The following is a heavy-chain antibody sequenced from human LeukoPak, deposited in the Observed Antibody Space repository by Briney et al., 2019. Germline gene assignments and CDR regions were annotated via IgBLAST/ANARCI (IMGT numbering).Heavy chain of an antibody. CDR3: AKARGYYGSGSSSGY. CDR2: ISSSGSTI. CDR1: GFTFSSYE. J-gene: IGHJ4*02. Sequence: HTGGSLRLSCAASGFTFSSYEMNWVRQAPGKGLEWVSYISSSGSTIYYADSVKGRLTISRDNSKNTLYLQMNSLRAEDTAVYYCAKARGYYGSGSSSGYWGQGTLVTVSS. D-gene: IGHD3-10*01. V-gene: IGHV3-48*03.